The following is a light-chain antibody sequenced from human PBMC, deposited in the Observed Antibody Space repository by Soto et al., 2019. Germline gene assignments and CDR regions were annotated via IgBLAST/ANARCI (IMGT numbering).Light chain of an antibody. J-gene: IGKJ4*01. CDR3: QQYNNWPL. CDR1: QSVSSN. Sequence: EIVMTQSPATLSVSPGERDTLSCRASQSVSSNLAWYQQKPGQAPRLLIYGASTRATGIPARFSGSGSGTEFTLTIGSLQSEDFAVYYCQQYNNWPLFGGGTKVDIK. CDR2: GAS. V-gene: IGKV3-15*01.